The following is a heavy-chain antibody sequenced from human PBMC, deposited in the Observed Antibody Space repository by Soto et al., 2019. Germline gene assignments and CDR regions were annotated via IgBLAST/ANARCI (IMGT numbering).Heavy chain of an antibody. CDR3: ARDADTTGHYSHFDL. D-gene: IGHD3-9*01. CDR1: GFTFSYYG. Sequence: QVQLVESGGGVVQPGGSLRLSCAASGFTFSYYGFHWVRQAPGKGLEWVAVMHTGGNEKYYVDPGKGRFTVSRDDSRNMVYLEMSGLRAEDTAEYFCARDADTTGHYSHFDLWGRGALVAVS. V-gene: IGHV3-33*08. CDR2: MHTGGNEK. J-gene: IGHJ4*02.